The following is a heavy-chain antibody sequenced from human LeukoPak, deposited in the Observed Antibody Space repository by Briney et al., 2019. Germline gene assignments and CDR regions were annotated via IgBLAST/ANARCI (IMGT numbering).Heavy chain of an antibody. Sequence: GGSLRLSCAASGFTFSSYWMHWVRQAPGKGLVWVSRINSDGSSTSYADSVKGRSTISRDNAKNTLYLQMNSLRAEDTAVYYCAKFVGGSFGTGYSDAFDIWGQGTMVTVSS. CDR2: INSDGSST. V-gene: IGHV3-74*01. D-gene: IGHD3/OR15-3a*01. J-gene: IGHJ3*02. CDR3: AKFVGGSFGTGYSDAFDI. CDR1: GFTFSSYW.